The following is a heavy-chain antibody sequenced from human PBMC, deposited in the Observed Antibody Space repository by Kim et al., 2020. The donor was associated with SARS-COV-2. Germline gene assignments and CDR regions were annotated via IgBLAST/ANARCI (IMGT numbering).Heavy chain of an antibody. CDR1: GGSISSSSYY. D-gene: IGHD3-22*01. V-gene: IGHV4-39*01. CDR2: IYYSGST. Sequence: SETLSLTCTVSGGSISSSSYYWGWIRQPPGKGLVWIGSIYYSGSTYYNPSLKSLVTISIDTSKNQFSLKLSSVTAADTALYYCARQNQERLTMIVVVKRVAYCDSWGEGTLMTASS. J-gene: IGHJ4*02. CDR3: ARQNQERLTMIVVVKRVAYCDS.